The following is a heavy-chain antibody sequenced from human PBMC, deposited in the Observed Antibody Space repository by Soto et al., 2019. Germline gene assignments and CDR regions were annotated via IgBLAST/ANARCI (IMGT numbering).Heavy chain of an antibody. Sequence: TSETLSLTCAVSSGSISSSNWWSWVRQPPGKGLEWIGEIYHSGSTNYNPSLKSRVTISVDKSKNQFSLKLSSVTAADTAVYYCARMRGGRGPRIAASPDGTNYYYYYYMDVWGKGTTVTVSS. CDR1: SGSISSSNW. CDR3: ARMRGGRGPRIAASPDGTNYYYYYYMDV. J-gene: IGHJ6*03. V-gene: IGHV4-4*02. D-gene: IGHD6-6*01. CDR2: IYHSGST.